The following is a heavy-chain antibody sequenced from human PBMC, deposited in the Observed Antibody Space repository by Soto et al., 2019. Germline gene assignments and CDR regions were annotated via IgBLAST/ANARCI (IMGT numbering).Heavy chain of an antibody. V-gene: IGHV1-8*01. J-gene: IGHJ2*01. CDR2: MNPNSGNT. CDR3: AREPFGVVIRYFDL. D-gene: IGHD3-3*01. Sequence: QVQLVQSGAEVKKPGASVKVSCKASGYTFTSYDINWVRQATGQGLEWMGWMNPNSGNTGFAQKFPGRVNITRKPPISTADMELSSLRSEDTAVYYCAREPFGVVIRYFDLWGRGTLVTVSS. CDR1: GYTFTSYD.